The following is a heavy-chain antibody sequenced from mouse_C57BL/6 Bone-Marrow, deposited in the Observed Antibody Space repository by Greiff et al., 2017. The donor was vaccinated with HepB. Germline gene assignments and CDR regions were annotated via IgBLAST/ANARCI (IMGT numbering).Heavy chain of an antibody. Sequence: VQLQQPGAELVKPGASVKLSCKASGYTFTSYWMQWVKQRPGQGLEWIGEIDPSDSYTNYNQKFKGKATLTVDTSSSTAYLQLSILTSEDSAVYYCARDGNGFAYWGQGTLVTVSA. CDR1: GYTFTSYW. CDR3: ARDGNGFAY. D-gene: IGHD1-1*01. CDR2: IDPSDSYT. J-gene: IGHJ3*01. V-gene: IGHV1-50*01.